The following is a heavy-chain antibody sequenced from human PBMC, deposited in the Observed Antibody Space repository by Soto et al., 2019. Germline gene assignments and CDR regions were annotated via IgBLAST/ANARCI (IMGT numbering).Heavy chain of an antibody. D-gene: IGHD3-16*02. CDR3: ARGRSLPLFYYYYGMDV. Sequence: SXTLSLTCAVYGGSFSGYYWSWIRQPPVKGLEWIGEINHSGSTNYNPSLKSRVTISVDTSRNQFSLKLSSVTAADTAVYYCARGRSLPLFYYYYGMDVWGQGTTVTVSS. J-gene: IGHJ6*02. V-gene: IGHV4-34*01. CDR2: INHSGST. CDR1: GGSFSGYY.